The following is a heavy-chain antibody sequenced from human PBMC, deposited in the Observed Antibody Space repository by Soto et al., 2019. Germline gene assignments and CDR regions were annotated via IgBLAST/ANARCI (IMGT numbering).Heavy chain of an antibody. CDR1: GYTFTSYG. CDR3: ASGPANGIFDY. V-gene: IGHV1-18*01. Sequence: ASVKVSCKASGYTFTSYGISWVRQAPGQGLEWMGWISAYNGNTNYSQKFQGRVTMTTDTSASTAYMELRSLRSDDTAVYYCASGPANGIFDYWGQGTLVTVSS. J-gene: IGHJ4*02. D-gene: IGHD1-26*01. CDR2: ISAYNGNT.